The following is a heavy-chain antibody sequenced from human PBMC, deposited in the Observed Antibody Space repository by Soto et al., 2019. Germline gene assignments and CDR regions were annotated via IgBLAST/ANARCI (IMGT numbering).Heavy chain of an antibody. D-gene: IGHD1-26*01. J-gene: IGHJ6*02. CDR3: AKVSLGALTFTDYYYYGLDV. CDR2: ISGRGGST. CDR1: GFTFSSYA. V-gene: IGHV3-23*01. Sequence: EVQLLESGGGLVQPGGSLRLSCAASGFTFSSYAMSWVRQAPGKGLEWVSGISGRGGSTYYADSVKGRFTISRDNSKNTLYLQMNSLRAEDTAVYYCAKVSLGALTFTDYYYYGLDVWGQGTTVTVSS.